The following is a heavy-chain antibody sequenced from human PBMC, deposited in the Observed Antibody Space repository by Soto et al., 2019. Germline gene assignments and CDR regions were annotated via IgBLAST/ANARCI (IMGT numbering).Heavy chain of an antibody. D-gene: IGHD2-8*01. CDR3: AKLRDFVVLPAGVLDY. V-gene: IGHV3-23*01. CDR2: ISGGGDTT. CDR1: GFTFSSYG. Sequence: EVQLLESGGGLVQPGGSLRLTCAASGFTFSSYGISWIRLSPGKGLEWVSVISGGGDTTYYTPSVKGRFTISRDDFRSTWYLQMNSLRTEDTAIYYCAKLRDFVVLPAGVLDYWGPGTLVTVSS. J-gene: IGHJ4*02.